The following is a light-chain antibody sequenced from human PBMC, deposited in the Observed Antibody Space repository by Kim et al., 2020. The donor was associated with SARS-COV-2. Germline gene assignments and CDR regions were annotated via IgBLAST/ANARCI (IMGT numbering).Light chain of an antibody. V-gene: IGKV3-11*01. CDR1: QTIGWQ. CDR3: QQRINWPPVYA. CDR2: AAI. Sequence: PTETATPAGPPNQTIGWQLAWYQQKPGQAPRLVIQAAINRAASIPPRFSGSGSGTDFTLPISSVEPEDFAVYYCQQRINWPPVYAFGQGTRLEI. J-gene: IGKJ2*01.